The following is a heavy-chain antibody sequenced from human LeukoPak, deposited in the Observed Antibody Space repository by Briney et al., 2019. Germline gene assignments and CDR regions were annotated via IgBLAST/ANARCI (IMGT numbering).Heavy chain of an antibody. D-gene: IGHD6-19*01. Sequence: GGSLRLSCAASGFTFSSYSMNWVRQAPGKGLEWVSYISSSSSTIYYADSVKGRFTISRDNAKNSLYLQMNSLRAEDTAVYYCASRAQQWLPDYWGQGTLVTVSS. CDR2: ISSSSSTI. V-gene: IGHV3-48*01. J-gene: IGHJ4*02. CDR3: ASRAQQWLPDY. CDR1: GFTFSSYS.